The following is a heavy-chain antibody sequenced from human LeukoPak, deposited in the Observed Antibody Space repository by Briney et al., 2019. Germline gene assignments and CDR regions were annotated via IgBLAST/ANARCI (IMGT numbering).Heavy chain of an antibody. D-gene: IGHD5-18*01. CDR2: IRQDGNEK. CDR1: GFTFSSYW. J-gene: IGHJ4*02. V-gene: IGHV3-7*01. Sequence: GGSLRLSCAASGFTFSSYWMNWVRQAPGKGLEWLANIRQDGNEKHYVDSVKGRFTMSRDNAKNSLYLQMNSLRAEDTAAYYCVRDVSGSSYGDYWGQGTLVTVSS. CDR3: VRDVSGSSYGDY.